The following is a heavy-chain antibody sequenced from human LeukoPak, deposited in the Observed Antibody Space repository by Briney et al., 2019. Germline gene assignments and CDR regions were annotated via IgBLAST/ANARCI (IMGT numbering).Heavy chain of an antibody. J-gene: IGHJ3*01. Sequence: GGSLRLSCAASGFTFSSYSMTWVRQAPGKGLEWVSAFNATDGSAQYAESVKGRFTISRDNSKNRLYPQMNSLRAEDTAVYYCAKARIAAAGTGAFDVWGQGTMVTVSS. CDR2: FNATDGSA. CDR3: AKARIAAAGTGAFDV. V-gene: IGHV3-23*01. CDR1: GFTFSSYS. D-gene: IGHD6-13*01.